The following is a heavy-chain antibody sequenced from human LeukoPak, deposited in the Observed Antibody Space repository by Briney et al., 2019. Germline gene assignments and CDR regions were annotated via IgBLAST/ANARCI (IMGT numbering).Heavy chain of an antibody. D-gene: IGHD3-22*01. J-gene: IGHJ4*02. Sequence: ASVKVSCKASGYTFTRYGMNWVRQAPGQGLEWMGWINTNTGNPTYAQAFTGRFVLSLDTSVSTAYLRISSLKAEDTAVYYCARVDSSHYVLDYWGQGTLVTVSS. CDR3: ARVDSSHYVLDY. V-gene: IGHV7-4-1*02. CDR2: INTNTGNP. CDR1: GYTFTRYG.